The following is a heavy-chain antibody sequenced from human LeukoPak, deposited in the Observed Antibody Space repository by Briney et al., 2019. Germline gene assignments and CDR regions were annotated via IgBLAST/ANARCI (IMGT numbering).Heavy chain of an antibody. CDR1: GFTFSSYW. D-gene: IGHD1-1*01. Sequence: GGSLRLSCAASGFTFSSYWMHWVRQAPGKGLVWVSRINSDGSSTSYADSVKGRFTISRDNAKNTLYLQMNSLRAEDTAVYYCAKNLRNWKIDYWGQGTLVTVSS. J-gene: IGHJ4*02. V-gene: IGHV3-74*01. CDR2: INSDGSST. CDR3: AKNLRNWKIDY.